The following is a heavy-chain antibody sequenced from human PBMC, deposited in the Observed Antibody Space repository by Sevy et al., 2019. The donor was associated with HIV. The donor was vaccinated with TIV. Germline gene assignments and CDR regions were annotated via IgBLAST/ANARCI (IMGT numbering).Heavy chain of an antibody. CDR1: GFNFRSYD. CDR3: ARVSGWHLRYGLDV. V-gene: IGHV1-8*02. Sequence: ASVKVSCEASGFNFRSYDIYWVRQAPGQGLEWMGWMNTNTGNTGFAQKFQGRVTMTRNSSISTAYMELSNLRSEDTAVYYCARVSGWHLRYGLDVWGQVTTVTVSS. J-gene: IGHJ6*02. CDR2: MNTNTGNT. D-gene: IGHD6-19*01.